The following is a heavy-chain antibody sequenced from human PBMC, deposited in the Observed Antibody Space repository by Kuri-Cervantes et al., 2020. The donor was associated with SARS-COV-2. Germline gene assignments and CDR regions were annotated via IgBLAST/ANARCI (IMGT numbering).Heavy chain of an antibody. V-gene: IGHV3-23*01. D-gene: IGHD3-10*01. J-gene: IGHJ6*02. CDR2: ISGSGGST. CDR1: GFTFSSYA. Sequence: LSLTCAASGFTFSSYAMSWVRQAPGKGLEWVSAISGSGGSTYYADSVKGRFTISRDDSKNTLYLQMNSLRAEDTAVYYCARLVRGVIAVWGQGTTVTVSS. CDR3: ARLVRGVIAV.